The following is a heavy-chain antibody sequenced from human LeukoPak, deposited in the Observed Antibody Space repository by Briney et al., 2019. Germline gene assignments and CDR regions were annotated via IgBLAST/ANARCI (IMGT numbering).Heavy chain of an antibody. CDR3: ARAYCSSTSCYVSTRMDV. CDR2: INSDGSST. Sequence: GGSLRLSCAASGFTFSSYWMHWVRQAPGKGLVWVSRINSDGSSTSYADSVKGRFTISRDNAKNTLYLQMNSLRAEDTAVYYCARAYCSSTSCYVSTRMDVWGQGTTVTVSS. CDR1: GFTFSSYW. V-gene: IGHV3-74*01. D-gene: IGHD2-2*01. J-gene: IGHJ6*02.